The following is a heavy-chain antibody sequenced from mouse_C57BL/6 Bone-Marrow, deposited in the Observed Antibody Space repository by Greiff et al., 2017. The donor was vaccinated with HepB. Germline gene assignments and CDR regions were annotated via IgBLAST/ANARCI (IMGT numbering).Heavy chain of an antibody. V-gene: IGHV5-9*01. CDR1: GFTFSSYT. J-gene: IGHJ1*03. CDR3: ARQFITTVVADDWYFDV. CDR2: ISGGGGNT. Sequence: EVMLVESGGGLVKPGGSLKLSCAASGFTFSSYTMSWVRQTPEKRLEWVATISGGGGNTYYPDSVKGRFTISRDNAKNTLYLQMSSLRSEDTALYYCARQFITTVVADDWYFDVWGTGTTVTVSS. D-gene: IGHD1-1*01.